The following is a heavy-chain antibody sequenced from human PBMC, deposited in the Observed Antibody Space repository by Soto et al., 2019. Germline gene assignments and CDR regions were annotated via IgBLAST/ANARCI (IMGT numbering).Heavy chain of an antibody. CDR2: ISASGESA. CDR3: AKAYGSSLYVRASFDY. D-gene: IGHD3-10*02. CDR1: GFTFGSYV. Sequence: GGSLRLSCAASGFTFGSYVTSWVRQAPGKGLVRVSSISASGESAYYADSVKGRFTISRDNSKSTLYLQMHSLRAEDTAIYYCAKAYGSSLYVRASFDYWGQGTLVTVSS. J-gene: IGHJ4*02. V-gene: IGHV3-23*01.